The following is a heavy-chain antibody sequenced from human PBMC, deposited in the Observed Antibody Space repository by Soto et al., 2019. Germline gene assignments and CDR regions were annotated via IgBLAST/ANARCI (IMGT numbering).Heavy chain of an antibody. CDR1: GGTFSGYA. Sequence: GASVKVSCKASGGTFSGYAVSWVRQAPGQGLEWMGGIIPLFGTANYAQKFQGRVTITADESTSTAYMELSSLRSEDTAVYYCASHIAARTKGGYYFDYWGQGTLVTVSS. V-gene: IGHV1-69*13. J-gene: IGHJ4*02. D-gene: IGHD6-6*01. CDR3: ASHIAARTKGGYYFDY. CDR2: IIPLFGTA.